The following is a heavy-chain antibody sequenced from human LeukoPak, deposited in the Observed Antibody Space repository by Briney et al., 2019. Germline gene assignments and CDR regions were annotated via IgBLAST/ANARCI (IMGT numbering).Heavy chain of an antibody. CDR3: ARGRDYYGSGSYYPAFDY. V-gene: IGHV3-53*01. Sequence: GSLRLSCAASGFTVSSNYMSWVRQAPGKGLEWVSVIYSGGSTYCADSVKGRFTISRDNSKNTLYLQMNSLRAEDTAVYYCARGRDYYGSGSYYPAFDYWGQGTLVTVSS. J-gene: IGHJ4*02. CDR1: GFTVSSNY. CDR2: IYSGGST. D-gene: IGHD3-10*01.